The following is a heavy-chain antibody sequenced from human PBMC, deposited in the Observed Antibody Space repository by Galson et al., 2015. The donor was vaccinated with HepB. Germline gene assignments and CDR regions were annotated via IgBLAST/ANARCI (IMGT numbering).Heavy chain of an antibody. CDR2: ISSSGSTI. CDR1: GFTFSDYY. J-gene: IGHJ2*01. D-gene: IGHD3-3*01. V-gene: IGHV3-11*01. Sequence: SLRLSCAASGFTFSDYYMSWIRQAPGKGLEWVSYISSSGSTIYYADSVKGRFTISRDNAKNSLYLQMNSLRAEDTAVYYCARYFWSGHPNNYWYFDLWGRGTLVTVPS. CDR3: ARYFWSGHPNNYWYFDL.